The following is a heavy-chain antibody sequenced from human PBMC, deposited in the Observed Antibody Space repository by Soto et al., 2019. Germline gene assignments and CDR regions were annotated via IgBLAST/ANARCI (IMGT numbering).Heavy chain of an antibody. D-gene: IGHD1-1*01. CDR1: GGTFSNYA. V-gene: IGHV1-69*12. Sequence: QVRLMQSEAEVKKPGSSVKVSCKASGGTFSNYAITWVRQAPGQGLEWMGVIILPFGTPNYAQTFQGRATITADESMSTAYMELSGLRSEDTAVYYCARGPDNEGYFDYWGRGTLVTVSS. J-gene: IGHJ4*02. CDR3: ARGPDNEGYFDY. CDR2: IILPFGTP.